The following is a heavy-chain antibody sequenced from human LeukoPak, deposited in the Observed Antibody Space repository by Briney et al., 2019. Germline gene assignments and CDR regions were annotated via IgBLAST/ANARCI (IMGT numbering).Heavy chain of an antibody. Sequence: SETLSLTCAVYGGSFSGYYWSWIRQPPGKGLEWIGEINHSGSTNYNPSLKSRVTISVDTSKNQFSLKLSSVTAADTAVYYCARGGPYYYDSSGYYYLDYWGQGTLVTVSS. CDR1: GGSFSGYY. J-gene: IGHJ4*02. V-gene: IGHV4-34*01. CDR3: ARGGPYYYDSSGYYYLDY. CDR2: INHSGST. D-gene: IGHD3-22*01.